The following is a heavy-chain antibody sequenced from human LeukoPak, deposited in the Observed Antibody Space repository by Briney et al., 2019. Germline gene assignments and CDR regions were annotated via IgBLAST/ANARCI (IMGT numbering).Heavy chain of an antibody. CDR2: ISYSGST. Sequence: SETLSLTCTVSGGSISPYYLSWLRQPPGKGLEWIGYISYSGSTKNNPSLKSRVTISVDTSKNQFSLKLTSVTAADTAVYYCAKGGAESFPDAFDIWGQGTMITVSS. D-gene: IGHD1-26*01. CDR1: GGSISPYY. CDR3: AKGGAESFPDAFDI. J-gene: IGHJ3*02. V-gene: IGHV4-59*01.